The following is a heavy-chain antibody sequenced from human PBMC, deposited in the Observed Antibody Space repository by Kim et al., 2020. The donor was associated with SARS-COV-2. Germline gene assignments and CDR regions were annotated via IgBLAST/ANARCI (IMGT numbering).Heavy chain of an antibody. D-gene: IGHD3-10*01. V-gene: IGHV1-69*13. CDR1: GGTFSSYA. CDR2: IIPIFGTA. Sequence: SVKVSCKASGGTFSSYAISWVRQAPGQGLEWMGGIIPIFGTANYAQKFQGRVTITADESTSTAYMELSSLRSEDTAVYYCATQDPAGAYYGMDVWGQGTTVTVSS. CDR3: ATQDPAGAYYGMDV. J-gene: IGHJ6*02.